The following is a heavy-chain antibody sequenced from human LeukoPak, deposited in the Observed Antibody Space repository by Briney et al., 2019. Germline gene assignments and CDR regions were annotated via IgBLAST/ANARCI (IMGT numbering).Heavy chain of an antibody. CDR1: GYTFTSYG. J-gene: IGHJ2*01. V-gene: IGHV1-18*01. D-gene: IGHD2-21*02. CDR2: ISAYNGNT. CDR3: ARDLGYCGGDCYSPRGYFDL. Sequence: ASVKVSCKASGYTFTSYGISWVRQAPGQGLEWMGWISAYNGNTNYAQKLQGRVTMTTDTSTSTAYMELRSLGSDDTAVYFCARDLGYCGGDCYSPRGYFDLWGRGTLVTVSS.